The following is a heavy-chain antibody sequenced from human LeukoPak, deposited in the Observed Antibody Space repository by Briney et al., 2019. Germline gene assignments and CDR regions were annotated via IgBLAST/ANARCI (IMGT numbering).Heavy chain of an antibody. Sequence: GESLKISCKGSGYNFTSYWIGWVRQMPGKGLEWMGIIYPGDSETRYNPSLQGQVTISADKSISTAYLQWSSLKASDTAMYYCARNYYDTSGYYYFDYWGQGTLVTVFS. D-gene: IGHD3-22*01. CDR3: ARNYYDTSGYYYFDY. CDR1: GYNFTSYW. V-gene: IGHV5-51*01. J-gene: IGHJ4*02. CDR2: IYPGDSET.